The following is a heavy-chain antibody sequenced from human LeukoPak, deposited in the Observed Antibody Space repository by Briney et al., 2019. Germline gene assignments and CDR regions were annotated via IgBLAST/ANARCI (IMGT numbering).Heavy chain of an antibody. V-gene: IGHV3-23*01. Sequence: AGGSLRLSCAASGFTFSSYGMSWVRQAPGKGLEWVSAISGSGGSTYYADSVKGRFTISRDNSKNTLYLQMNSLRAEDTAVYYCAKDSSRLLWFGELGYFDYWGQGTLVTVSS. D-gene: IGHD3-10*01. CDR2: ISGSGGST. J-gene: IGHJ4*02. CDR3: AKDSSRLLWFGELGYFDY. CDR1: GFTFSSYG.